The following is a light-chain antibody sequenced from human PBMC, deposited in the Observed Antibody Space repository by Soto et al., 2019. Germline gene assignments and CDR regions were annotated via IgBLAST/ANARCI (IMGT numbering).Light chain of an antibody. CDR2: GAS. CDR1: QSVGSN. Sequence: EIGMTQSRATLSVSPGERASRSCRASQSVGSNLAWYQQTAGQAPRLLIYGASTRATGIPARISGSGSGTEFTLTISSLQSEDFAVYSCQQYTNWPYTFGQGTKLEIK. J-gene: IGKJ2*01. CDR3: QQYTNWPYT. V-gene: IGKV3-15*01.